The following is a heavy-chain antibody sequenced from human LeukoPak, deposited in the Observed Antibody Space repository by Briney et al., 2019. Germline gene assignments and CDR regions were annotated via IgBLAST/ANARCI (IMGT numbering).Heavy chain of an antibody. J-gene: IGHJ4*02. Sequence: GGSLRLSCAASGFTFSSYAMHWVRQAPGRGLEWMAIISYDGSNKYYADSVKGRFPISRDNSKNTLYLQMYGLRAEDTAVYYCARSGIEMATITSVGYWGQGTLVTVSS. CDR2: ISYDGSNK. CDR1: GFTFSSYA. CDR3: ARSGIEMATITSVGY. V-gene: IGHV3-30-3*01. D-gene: IGHD5-24*01.